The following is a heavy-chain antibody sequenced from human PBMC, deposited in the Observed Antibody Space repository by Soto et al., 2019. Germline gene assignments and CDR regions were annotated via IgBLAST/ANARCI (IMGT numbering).Heavy chain of an antibody. V-gene: IGHV3-9*01. CDR1: GFTFDDYA. D-gene: IGHD3-10*01. CDR3: AKAFHYYGSGSYYNEGLSNYYYMDV. Sequence: GGSLRLSCAASGFTFDDYAMHWVRQAPGKGLEWVSGISWNSGSIGYADSVKGRFTISRDNAKNSLYLQMNSLRAEDTALYYCAKAFHYYGSGSYYNEGLSNYYYMDVWGKGTTVTVSS. CDR2: ISWNSGSI. J-gene: IGHJ6*03.